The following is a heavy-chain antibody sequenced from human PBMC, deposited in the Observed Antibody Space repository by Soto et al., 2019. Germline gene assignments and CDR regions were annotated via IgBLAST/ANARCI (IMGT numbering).Heavy chain of an antibody. CDR2: ISSSSSYI. V-gene: IGHV3-21*01. CDR1: GFTFSSYS. J-gene: IGHJ3*02. Sequence: EVQLVESGGGLVKPGGSLRLSCAASGFTFSSYSMNWVRQAPGKGLEWVSSISSSSSYIYYADSVKVRFTISRDNAKNSLYLQMNSLRADDTAVYYCPRIQLGYYAFDIWGQGTMVTVSS. D-gene: IGHD2-15*01. CDR3: PRIQLGYYAFDI.